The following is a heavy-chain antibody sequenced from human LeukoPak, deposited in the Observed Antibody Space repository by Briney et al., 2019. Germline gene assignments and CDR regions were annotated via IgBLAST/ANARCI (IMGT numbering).Heavy chain of an antibody. CDR3: AKGGTYYYDS. V-gene: IGHV3-23*01. Sequence: HPGGSRRLSCAASGFTFSSYAMSWVRQAPGKGLEWISAISSNGASTYYADSVKGRFTISRDNSENTLYLQMNSLRVEDSAVYYCAKGGTYYYDSWGQGTLVTVSS. J-gene: IGHJ4*02. CDR1: GFTFSSYA. CDR2: ISSNGAST.